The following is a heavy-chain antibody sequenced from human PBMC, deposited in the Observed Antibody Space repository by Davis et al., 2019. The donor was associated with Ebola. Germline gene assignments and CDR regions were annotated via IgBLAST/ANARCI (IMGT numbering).Heavy chain of an antibody. V-gene: IGHV3-33*01. CDR2: IWYDGSNK. J-gene: IGHJ6*04. D-gene: IGHD6-13*01. Sequence: GESLKISCAASGFTFSSYGMHWVRQAPGKGLEWVAVIWYDGSNKYYADSVKGRFTISRDNSKNTLYLQMNSLRAEDTAVYYCVRDGIATFGKVKYYYGMDVWGKGTTVTVSS. CDR3: VRDGIATFGKVKYYYGMDV. CDR1: GFTFSSYG.